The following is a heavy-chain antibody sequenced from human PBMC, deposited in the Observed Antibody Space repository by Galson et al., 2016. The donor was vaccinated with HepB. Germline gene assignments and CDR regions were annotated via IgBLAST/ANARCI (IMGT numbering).Heavy chain of an antibody. CDR2: ISGSGGST. J-gene: IGHJ4*02. V-gene: IGHV3-23*01. CDR1: GFTFSSYA. Sequence: LRLSCAASGFTFSSYAMSWVRQAPGKELEWVSAISGSGGSTYYADSVKGRFTISRDNSKNTLFLQMNSLRAEDTAVYYCATKPSYYDFLTGYYMWGYFDYWGQGTLVTVSS. D-gene: IGHD3-9*01. CDR3: ATKPSYYDFLTGYYMWGYFDY.